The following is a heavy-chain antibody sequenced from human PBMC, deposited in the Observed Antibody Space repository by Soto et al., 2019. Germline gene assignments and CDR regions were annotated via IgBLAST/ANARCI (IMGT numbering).Heavy chain of an antibody. D-gene: IGHD4-4*01. V-gene: IGHV4-4*07. CDR3: ARDVTWPHNWFDP. Sequence: SETLSLTCKVSGTSVRHFYWSWIRQSAGKGLEWIGRIYSTGTTNFNPSLKSRLTMSMDMSKNQVSLNLTSVTAADTAVYYCARDVTWPHNWFDPRGQGTLVTVSS. CDR1: GTSVRHFY. CDR2: IYSTGTT. J-gene: IGHJ5*02.